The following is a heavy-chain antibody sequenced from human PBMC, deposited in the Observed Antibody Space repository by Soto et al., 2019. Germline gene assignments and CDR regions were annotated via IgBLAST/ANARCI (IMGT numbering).Heavy chain of an antibody. CDR2: INAGNGNT. J-gene: IGHJ4*02. CDR3: ARVGTYYDSFDY. CDR1: GYTFTRYA. D-gene: IGHD3-22*01. Sequence: ASVKVSCKASGYTFTRYAMHWVRQAPGQRLEWMGWINAGNGNTKYSQKFQDRVTITRDTSASTAYMELSSLRSEDTAAYYCARVGTYYDSFDYWGQGTLVTVSS. V-gene: IGHV1-3*01.